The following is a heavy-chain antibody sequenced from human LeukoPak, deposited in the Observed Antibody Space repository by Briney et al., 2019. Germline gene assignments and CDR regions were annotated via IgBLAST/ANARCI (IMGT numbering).Heavy chain of an antibody. Sequence: GGSLKLSCAASGFTFSGSAMHWVRQASGKGLEWVGRIRSKANSYAKTYAESVKGRFTISRDDSKNTAYLQMNRLKTEDTAVYYCTRRTVAGNYYYMDVWGKGTTVTVSS. CDR1: GFTFSGSA. V-gene: IGHV3-73*01. J-gene: IGHJ6*03. CDR2: IRSKANSYAK. D-gene: IGHD6-19*01. CDR3: TRRTVAGNYYYMDV.